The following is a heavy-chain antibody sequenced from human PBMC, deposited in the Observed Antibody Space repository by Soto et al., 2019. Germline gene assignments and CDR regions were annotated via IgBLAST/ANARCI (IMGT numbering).Heavy chain of an antibody. CDR2: ISGSGGST. V-gene: IGHV3-23*01. D-gene: IGHD3-10*01. CDR1: GFTFSSYA. J-gene: IGHJ3*02. CDR3: AKGLSWIYYGSGSYYKEDAFDI. Sequence: GGSLRLSCAASGFTFSSYAMSWVRQAPGKGLEWVSAISGSGGSTYYADSVKGRFTISRDNSKNTLYLQMNSLRAEDTAVYYCAKGLSWIYYGSGSYYKEDAFDIWGQGTMVTVSS.